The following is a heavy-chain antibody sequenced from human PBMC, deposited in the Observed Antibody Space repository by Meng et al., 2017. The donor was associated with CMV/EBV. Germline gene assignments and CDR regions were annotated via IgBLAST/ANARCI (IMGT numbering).Heavy chain of an antibody. D-gene: IGHD3-10*01. J-gene: IGHJ4*02. Sequence: SGPTLVKPTQTLTLTCTFSGFSLITSGVGVGWIRQPPGKALEWLAVIYWNGDKRYRPSLGSRLSITRDTSKNQVVLTMTNMDPVDTATYYCAHRSNFYGSGSRSFDYWGQGTLVTVSS. CDR2: IYWNGDK. CDR3: AHRSNFYGSGSRSFDY. V-gene: IGHV2-5*01. CDR1: GFSLITSGVG.